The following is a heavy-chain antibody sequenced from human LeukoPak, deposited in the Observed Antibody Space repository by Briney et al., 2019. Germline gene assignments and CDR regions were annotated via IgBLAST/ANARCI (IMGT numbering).Heavy chain of an antibody. CDR3: ARDPYGVRLYYFDY. D-gene: IGHD3-10*01. V-gene: IGHV1-18*01. J-gene: IGHJ4*02. CDR2: ISAYNGNT. Sequence: GASVKVSWKASGYTFTSYGISWVRQAPGQGLEWMGWISAYNGNTNYAQKLQGRVTMTTDTSTSTAYMELRSLRSDDTAVYYCARDPYGVRLYYFDYWGQGTLVTVSS. CDR1: GYTFTSYG.